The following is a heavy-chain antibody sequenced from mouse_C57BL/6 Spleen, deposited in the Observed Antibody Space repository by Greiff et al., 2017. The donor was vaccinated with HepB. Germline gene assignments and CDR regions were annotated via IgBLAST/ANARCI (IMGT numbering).Heavy chain of an antibody. V-gene: IGHV5-4*01. CDR3: ARDDGNLYYAMDY. J-gene: IGHJ4*01. Sequence: EVMLVESGGGLVKPGGSLKLSCAASGFTFSSYAMSWVRQTPEKRLEWVATISDGGSYTYYPDNVKGRFTISRDNAKNNLYLQMSHLKSEDTAMYYCARDDGNLYYAMDYWGQGTSVTVSS. CDR1: GFTFSSYA. CDR2: ISDGGSYT. D-gene: IGHD2-1*01.